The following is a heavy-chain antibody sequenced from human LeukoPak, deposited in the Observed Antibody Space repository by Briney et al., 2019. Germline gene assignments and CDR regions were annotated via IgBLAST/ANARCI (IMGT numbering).Heavy chain of an antibody. CDR1: GFSFSRDG. CDR2: ILGGAGST. CDR3: AHGTMYQLDY. Sequence: GGSLRLSCSASGFSFSRDGMSWVRQAPGKGLEWVSGILGGAGSTYYADSVKGRFTISRDNSKNTLYLQMNSLRAEDTAVYYCAHGTMYQLDYWGQGTLVTVSS. D-gene: IGHD2-2*01. J-gene: IGHJ4*02. V-gene: IGHV3-23*01.